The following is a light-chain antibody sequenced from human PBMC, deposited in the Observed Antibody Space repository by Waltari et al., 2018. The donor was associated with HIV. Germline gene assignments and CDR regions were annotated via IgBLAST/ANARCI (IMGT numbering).Light chain of an antibody. J-gene: IGLJ2*01. Sequence: NFMLTQPHSVSESPGKTVTISCTRSSGSIASNYVQWYQQRPGSSPTTVISEDNQRPSGVPDRFSGSIDSSSNSASLTISGLKTEDEADYYCQSYDSSNPVVFGGGTKPTVL. CDR2: EDN. CDR1: SGSIASNY. CDR3: QSYDSSNPVV. V-gene: IGLV6-57*01.